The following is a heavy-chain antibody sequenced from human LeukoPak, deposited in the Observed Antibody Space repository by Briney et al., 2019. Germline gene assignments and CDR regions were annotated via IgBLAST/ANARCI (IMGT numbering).Heavy chain of an antibody. V-gene: IGHV1-69*01. Sequence: KVSCKASGGSFSSYAINWVRQAPGQGLEWMGGIIPIFGTANYTQKFQDRVTITAVESMSTVYMELSSLRSEDTAVYYCARGWLAETTVVTPYNYWGQGTLVTVSS. CDR1: GGSFSSYA. CDR2: IIPIFGTA. D-gene: IGHD4-23*01. CDR3: ARGWLAETTVVTPYNY. J-gene: IGHJ4*02.